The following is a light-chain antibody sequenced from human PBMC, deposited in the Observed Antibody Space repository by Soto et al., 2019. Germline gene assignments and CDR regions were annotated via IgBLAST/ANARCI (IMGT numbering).Light chain of an antibody. CDR2: DAS. Sequence: EIVLTQSPATLSLSPGERATLSFRASQSVSTFLAWYQQKPGQAPRLLIYDASNRATGLPPRFSGSWSGTDFTLTISSLEPEDFAVYYCQQRSNWPRYTFGQGTKLEIK. J-gene: IGKJ2*01. CDR1: QSVSTF. CDR3: QQRSNWPRYT. V-gene: IGKV3-11*01.